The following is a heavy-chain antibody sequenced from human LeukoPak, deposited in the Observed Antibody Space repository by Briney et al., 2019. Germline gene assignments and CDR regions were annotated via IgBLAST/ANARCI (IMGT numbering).Heavy chain of an antibody. CDR3: ARDMAYHDMLTGYEVSRFFDY. Sequence: PGGSLRLSCAASGLTVSTNYMRWIRQAPRKGLEWVSLIYAVGGTAHADSAKGRFTISRAKTKNTTHLQINYTTAEDTALHYCARDMAYHDMLTGYEVSRFFDYWGQGTLVTVSS. CDR2: IYAVGGT. CDR1: GLTVSTNY. D-gene: IGHD3-9*01. V-gene: IGHV3-53*01. J-gene: IGHJ4*02.